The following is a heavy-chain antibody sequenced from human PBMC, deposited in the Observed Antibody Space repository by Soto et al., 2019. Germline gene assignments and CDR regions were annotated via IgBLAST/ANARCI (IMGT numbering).Heavy chain of an antibody. CDR2: MSLTSGSI. Sequence: QVQLVQSGAEVKKPGASVKVSCKASGYTFTNYDLNWVRQATGQGLEWLGWMSLTSGSIGYAQKFQGRLTLTRDASITTAYMELSSLTAEDTAVYYCARDYGGQSGWFDPWGRGTLVTVSS. D-gene: IGHD4-17*01. J-gene: IGHJ5*02. CDR3: ARDYGGQSGWFDP. CDR1: GYTFTNYD. V-gene: IGHV1-8*01.